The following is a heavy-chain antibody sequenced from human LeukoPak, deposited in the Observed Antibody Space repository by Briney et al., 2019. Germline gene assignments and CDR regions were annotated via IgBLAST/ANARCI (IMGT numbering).Heavy chain of an antibody. CDR2: INHSGST. CDR1: GGSFSGYY. V-gene: IGHV4-34*01. D-gene: IGHD1-26*01. Sequence: SETLSLTCAVYGGSFSGYYWSWIRQPPGKGLEWIGEINHSGSTNYNPSLKSRVTISVDTSKNQFSLKLSSVTAADTAVYYCARAVGATSSLYYYYYYMDVWGKGTTVTVSS. J-gene: IGHJ6*03. CDR3: ARAVGATSSLYYYYYYMDV.